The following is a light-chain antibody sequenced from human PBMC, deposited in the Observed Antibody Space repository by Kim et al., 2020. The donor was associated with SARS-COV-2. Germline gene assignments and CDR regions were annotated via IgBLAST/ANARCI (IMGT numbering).Light chain of an antibody. Sequence: ASVKLPCPLSSGHSSYAIAWHQQQPEKGPRYLMKLNSDGSHSKGDGIPDRFSGSSSGAERYLTISSLQSEDEADYYCQTWGTGIWVFGGGTKLTVL. CDR1: SGHSSYA. J-gene: IGLJ3*02. CDR2: LNSDGSH. V-gene: IGLV4-69*01. CDR3: QTWGTGIWV.